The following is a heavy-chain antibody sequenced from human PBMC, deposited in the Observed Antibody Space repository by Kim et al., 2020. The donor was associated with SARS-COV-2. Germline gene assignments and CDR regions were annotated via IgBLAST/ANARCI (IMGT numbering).Heavy chain of an antibody. Sequence: SETLSLTCTVSGGSISSSSYYWGWIRQPPGKGLEWIGSIYYSGSTYYNPSLKSRVTISVDTSKNQFSLKLSSVTAADTAVYYCARRPTIAVAGTHDYWGQGTLVTVSS. V-gene: IGHV4-39*07. CDR2: IYYSGST. D-gene: IGHD6-19*01. J-gene: IGHJ4*02. CDR3: ARRPTIAVAGTHDY. CDR1: GGSISSSSYY.